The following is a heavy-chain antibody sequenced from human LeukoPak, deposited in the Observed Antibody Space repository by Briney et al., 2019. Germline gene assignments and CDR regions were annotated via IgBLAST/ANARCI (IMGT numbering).Heavy chain of an antibody. CDR1: GFTFSGYW. V-gene: IGHV3-74*01. CDR3: ARDGSSWYPGGMDV. D-gene: IGHD6-13*01. Sequence: GGSLRLSCAASGFTFSGYWMHWVRQVPGKGLVWVSRINSDGSSTNYADSVKGRFTISRDNAKNTLYLQMNSLRAEDTAVYYCARDGSSWYPGGMDVWGQGTTVTVSS. CDR2: INSDGSST. J-gene: IGHJ6*02.